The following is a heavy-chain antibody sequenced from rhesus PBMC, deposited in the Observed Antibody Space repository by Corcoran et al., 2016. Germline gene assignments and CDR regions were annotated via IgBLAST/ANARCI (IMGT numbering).Heavy chain of an antibody. J-gene: IGHJ6*01. CDR1: GGSISSGYYY. CDR2: LTYSGST. V-gene: IGHV4-122*02. Sequence: QVQLQESGPGLVKPSETLSLTCAVSGGSISSGYYYWSWIRQPPGKGLEWIGYLTYSGSTSYNPSLQSRVTISRDTSKNQFSLKLSSVTAADTAVYYCARDVGRLVGGLDSWGQGVVVTVSS. CDR3: ARDVGRLVGGLDS. D-gene: IGHD6S26*01.